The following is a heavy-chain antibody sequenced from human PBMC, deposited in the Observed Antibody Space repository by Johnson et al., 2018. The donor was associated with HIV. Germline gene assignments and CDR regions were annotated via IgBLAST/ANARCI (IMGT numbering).Heavy chain of an antibody. V-gene: IGHV3-11*01. CDR1: GFTFSDYY. CDR2: ISAGGGST. CDR3: AREPHYYDSSGYMSDAFDI. D-gene: IGHD3-22*01. J-gene: IGHJ3*02. Sequence: QVQLVESGGGLVKPGGSLRLSCAASGFTFSDYYMSWIRQAPGKGLEWVSTISAGGGSTHYAESVKGRFTISRDNVKNTLYLQMNSLRAEDTALYYCAREPHYYDSSGYMSDAFDIWGQGTMVTVSS.